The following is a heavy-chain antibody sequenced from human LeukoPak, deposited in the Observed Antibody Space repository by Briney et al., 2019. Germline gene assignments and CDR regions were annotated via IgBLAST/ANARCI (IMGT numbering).Heavy chain of an antibody. Sequence: GGSLRLSCAASGFTFSSYGMHWVRQAPGKGLEWVAVISYDGSNKYYADSVKGRFTISRDNSKNTLYLQMGSLRAEDMAVYYCARDDYDSSGYYRLYYYYGMDVWGQGTTVTVSS. CDR2: ISYDGSNK. J-gene: IGHJ6*02. CDR1: GFTFSSYG. D-gene: IGHD3-22*01. CDR3: ARDDYDSSGYYRLYYYYGMDV. V-gene: IGHV3-30*03.